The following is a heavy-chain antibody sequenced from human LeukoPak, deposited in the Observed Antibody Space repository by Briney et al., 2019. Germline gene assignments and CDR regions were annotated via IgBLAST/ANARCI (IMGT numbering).Heavy chain of an antibody. J-gene: IGHJ4*02. CDR3: ARVYYYDSSGYDFDY. Sequence: ASVKVSCKASGYTFTGYYMHWVRQAPGQGLEWMGWINPNSGGTNYAQEFQGRVTMTRDTSISTAYMELSRLRSDDTAVYYCARVYYYDSSGYDFDYWGQGTLVTVSS. CDR1: GYTFTGYY. D-gene: IGHD3-22*01. V-gene: IGHV1-2*02. CDR2: INPNSGGT.